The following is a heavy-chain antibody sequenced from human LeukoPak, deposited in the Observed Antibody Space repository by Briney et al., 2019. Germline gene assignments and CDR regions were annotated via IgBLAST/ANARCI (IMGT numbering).Heavy chain of an antibody. CDR1: GGSISSYY. J-gene: IGHJ3*02. V-gene: IGHV4-59*08. Sequence: SETLSLTCTVSGGSISSYYWSWIRQPPGKGLEWIGYIYYSGSTNYNPSLKSRVTISVDTSKNQFSLKLSSVTAADTAAYYCARHVPYSSSWTPDDAFDIWGQGTMVTVSS. CDR3: ARHVPYSSSWTPDDAFDI. D-gene: IGHD6-13*01. CDR2: IYYSGST.